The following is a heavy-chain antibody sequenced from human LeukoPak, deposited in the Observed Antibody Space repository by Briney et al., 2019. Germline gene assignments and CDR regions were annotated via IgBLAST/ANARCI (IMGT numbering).Heavy chain of an antibody. V-gene: IGHV3-23*01. D-gene: IGHD3-10*01. CDR2: IGGSGGST. Sequence: TGGSPRLSCAASGFTFSSYAMSWVRQAPGKGLEWVSAIGGSGGSTYYADSVEGRFTISRDNSKNTLYLQMNSLRAEDTAVYYCAKARSAVRGVIGYFDYWGQGTLVTVSS. J-gene: IGHJ4*02. CDR1: GFTFSSYA. CDR3: AKARSAVRGVIGYFDY.